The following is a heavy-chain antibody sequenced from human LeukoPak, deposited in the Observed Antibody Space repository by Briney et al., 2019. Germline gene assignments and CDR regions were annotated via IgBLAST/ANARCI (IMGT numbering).Heavy chain of an antibody. CDR3: AKQVSGQWLTPDSG. Sequence: PSETLSLTCTVSGGSISSYFWSWIRQPAGKGLEWIGRLYTSGSTNYNPSLKSRVTMSVDTSKNQFSLKLSSVTAADTAVYYCAKQVSGQWLTPDSGWGQGTLVTVSS. J-gene: IGHJ4*02. D-gene: IGHD6-19*01. CDR2: LYTSGST. V-gene: IGHV4-4*07. CDR1: GGSISSYF.